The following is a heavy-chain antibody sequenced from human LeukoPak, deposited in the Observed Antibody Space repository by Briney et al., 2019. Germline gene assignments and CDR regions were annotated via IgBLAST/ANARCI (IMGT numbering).Heavy chain of an antibody. CDR2: ISGSGGST. CDR3: ANMNRGSSWVTLGTMGAFDI. V-gene: IGHV3-23*01. D-gene: IGHD6-13*01. J-gene: IGHJ3*02. CDR1: GFTFSNAW. Sequence: PGGSLRLSCAASGFTFSNAWMSWVRQAPGRGLEWVSAISGSGGSTYYADSVKGRFTISRDNSKNTLYLQMNSLRAEDTAVYYCANMNRGSSWVTLGTMGAFDIWGQGTMVTVAS.